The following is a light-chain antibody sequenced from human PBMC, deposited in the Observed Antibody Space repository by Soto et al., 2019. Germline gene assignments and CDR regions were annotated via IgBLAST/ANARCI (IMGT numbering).Light chain of an antibody. CDR3: QQYNNGWT. J-gene: IGKJ1*01. V-gene: IGKV3-15*01. CDR1: QSVSSN. Sequence: EIVMTQSPATLSVSPGERATLSCRASQSVSSNLAWYQQKPGQAPRLLIYGASTRATGIPARFSGSGSGTEFTLTISSLQCEDFAVYYCQQYNNGWTFGQGTKVEIK. CDR2: GAS.